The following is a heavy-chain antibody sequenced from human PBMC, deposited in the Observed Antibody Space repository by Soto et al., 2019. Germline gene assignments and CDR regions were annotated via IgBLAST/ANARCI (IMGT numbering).Heavy chain of an antibody. V-gene: IGHV3-33*08. CDR1: GFTFSNYG. CDR3: TTSRGHGYKVGLGIDY. D-gene: IGHD3-10*01. J-gene: IGHJ4*02. Sequence: QERLVESGGGVVQPGRSLRLSCAVSGFTFSNYGMHWVRQAPGKGLEWVALIWYDGINEYYADSVKGRFTISRDISKNTRYLQINSLAPEDTAVYYCTTSRGHGYKVGLGIDYCGGGTLVTVSS. CDR2: IWYDGINE.